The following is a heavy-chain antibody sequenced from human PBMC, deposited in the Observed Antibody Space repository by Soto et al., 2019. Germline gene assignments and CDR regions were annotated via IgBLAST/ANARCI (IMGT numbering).Heavy chain of an antibody. D-gene: IGHD3-16*01. Sequence: QVQLVQSAAEVKKPGASVKVSCKASGYTFIRYGITWVRQAPGQGLEWMGWISPYNDYTIYAQKLQGRVTMTTDTYTRTTYVELRSLKSDDTAVYYSARGGYYDNTWGKLSHYGLDVWGQGTSVTVSS. CDR3: ARGGYYDNTWGKLSHYGLDV. CDR1: GYTFIRYG. J-gene: IGHJ6*02. V-gene: IGHV1-18*01. CDR2: ISPYNDYT.